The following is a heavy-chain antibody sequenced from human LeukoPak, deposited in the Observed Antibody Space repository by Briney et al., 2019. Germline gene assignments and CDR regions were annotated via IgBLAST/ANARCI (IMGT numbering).Heavy chain of an antibody. V-gene: IGHV4-59*01. CDR3: ARDGAVAGNFDY. J-gene: IGHJ4*02. D-gene: IGHD6-19*01. CDR1: GGSISSYY. CDR2: IYYSGST. Sequence: SETLSLTCTASGGSISSYYWSWIRQPPGKGLEWIGYIYYSGSTNYNPSLKSRVTISVDTSKNQFSLKLSSVTAADTAVYYCARDGAVAGNFDYWGQGTLVTVSS.